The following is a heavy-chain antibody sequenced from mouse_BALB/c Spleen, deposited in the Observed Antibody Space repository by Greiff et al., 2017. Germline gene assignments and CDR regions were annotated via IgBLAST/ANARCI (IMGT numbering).Heavy chain of an antibody. CDR2: IHYSGST. CDR1: GYSITSCYS. D-gene: IGHD2-1*01. V-gene: IGHV3-1*02. Sequence: EVQLQESGPDLVKPSQSLSLTCTVTGYSITSCYSWHWIRQFPGNKLEWMGYIHYSGSTNYNPSLKSRISITRDTSKNQFFLQLNSVTTEDTATYYCARGVTTLMDYWGQGTSVTVSS. J-gene: IGHJ4*01. CDR3: ARGVTTLMDY.